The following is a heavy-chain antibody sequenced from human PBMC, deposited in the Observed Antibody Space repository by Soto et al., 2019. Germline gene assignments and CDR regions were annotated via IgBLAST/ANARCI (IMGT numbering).Heavy chain of an antibody. CDR1: GFTVSSNY. D-gene: IGHD2-15*01. V-gene: IGHV3-53*01. Sequence: GGSLRLSCAASGFTVSSNYMSWVRQAPGKGLEWVSGIYSGSSTYYADSVKGRFTISRDNSKNTLYLQMKSLRTEDTAVYDCARDILRYSSRGRYSASNGFDPWGQGTLVTVS. CDR2: IYSGSST. CDR3: ARDILRYSSRGRYSASNGFDP. J-gene: IGHJ5*02.